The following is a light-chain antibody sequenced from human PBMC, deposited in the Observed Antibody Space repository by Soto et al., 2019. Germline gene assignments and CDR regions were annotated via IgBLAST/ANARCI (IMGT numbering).Light chain of an antibody. V-gene: IGKV4-1*01. CDR1: QSVLYSSNNANY. J-gene: IGKJ2*01. Sequence: DIVMTQSPDSLAVSLGERATINCKSSQSVLYSSNNANYLAWYQQKPGQPPKLLIHWASARETGDPDRFSGSGSGTDFTLTISSLQTEDEAVYYCQQYYSTPYTFGQGTKLEIK. CDR2: WAS. CDR3: QQYYSTPYT.